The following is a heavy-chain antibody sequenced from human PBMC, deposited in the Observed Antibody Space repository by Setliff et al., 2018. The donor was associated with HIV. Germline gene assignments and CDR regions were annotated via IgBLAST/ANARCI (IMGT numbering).Heavy chain of an antibody. CDR3: AARGPRYSYAPYFFDS. CDR1: NGSFSGYY. J-gene: IGHJ4*02. Sequence: SETLSLTCAVYNGSFSGYYWTWIRQPPGKGLEWIGEINHSGSTNYSPSLKSRVTISVDAPRNQFSLRLSSVTAADTAVYYCAARGPRYSYAPYFFDSWGQGTLVTVSS. CDR2: INHSGST. D-gene: IGHD5-18*01. V-gene: IGHV4-34*01.